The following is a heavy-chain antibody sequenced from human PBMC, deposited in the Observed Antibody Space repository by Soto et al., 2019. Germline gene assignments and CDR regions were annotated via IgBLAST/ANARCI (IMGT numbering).Heavy chain of an antibody. CDR3: ARGWVVVAATFFDY. CDR1: GYSISSGYY. V-gene: IGHV4-38-2*01. J-gene: IGHJ4*02. Sequence: NPSETLSLTCAVSGYSISSGYYWGWIRQPPGKGLEWIGSIYESGSTYYNPSLKSRVTMSVDTSKNQFSLKLTSVTAADTAVYYCARGWVVVAATFFDYWGQGTLVTVSS. CDR2: IYESGST. D-gene: IGHD2-15*01.